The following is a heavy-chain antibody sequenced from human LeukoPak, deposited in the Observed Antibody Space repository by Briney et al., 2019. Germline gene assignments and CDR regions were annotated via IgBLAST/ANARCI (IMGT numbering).Heavy chain of an antibody. CDR2: IIPILGIA. Sequence: SVKVSCKASGGTFSSYAISWVRQAPGQGLEWMGRIIPILGIANYAQKFQGRVTITADKSTSTAYMELSSLRSEDTAVYYCARAETTVTTPYDYWGQGTLVTVSS. CDR3: ARAETTVTTPYDY. CDR1: GGTFSSYA. V-gene: IGHV1-69*04. J-gene: IGHJ4*02. D-gene: IGHD4-17*01.